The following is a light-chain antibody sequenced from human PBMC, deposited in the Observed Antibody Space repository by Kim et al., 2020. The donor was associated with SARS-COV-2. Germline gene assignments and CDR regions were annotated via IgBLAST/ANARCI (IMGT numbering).Light chain of an antibody. J-gene: IGKJ4*01. CDR2: AAS. CDR3: QQGYSTPRLT. CDR1: QSISTY. Sequence: DIQMTQSPSSLSASVGDRVTITCRAGQSISTYLNWYQQKPGKAPKLLTYAASTLQSGVPSRFSGRGSGTDFTLTISSLQPEDFATYYCQQGYSTPRLTFGGGTKVDIK. V-gene: IGKV1-39*01.